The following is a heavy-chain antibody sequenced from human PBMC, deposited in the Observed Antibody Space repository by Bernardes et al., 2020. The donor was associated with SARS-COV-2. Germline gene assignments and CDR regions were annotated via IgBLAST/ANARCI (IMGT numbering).Heavy chain of an antibody. CDR2: ISYDGSNK. V-gene: IGHV3-30*04. CDR3: ARDQKSIAARPFDY. D-gene: IGHD6-6*01. J-gene: IGHJ4*02. CDR1: GFTFSSYA. Sequence: GGSLRLSCAASGFTFSSYAMHWVRQAPGKGLEWVAVISYDGSNKYYADSVKGRFTISRDNSKNTLYLQMNSLRAEDTAVYYCARDQKSIAARPFDYWGQGTLVTVSS.